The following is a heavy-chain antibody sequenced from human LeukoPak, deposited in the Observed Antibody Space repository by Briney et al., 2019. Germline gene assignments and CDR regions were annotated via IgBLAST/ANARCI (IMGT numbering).Heavy chain of an antibody. Sequence: QTSETLSLTCTVSGGSISSYYWSWIRQPAGKGLEWIGRIYTSGSTNYNPSLKGRVTMSVGTSKNQFSLKLSSVTAADTAVYYRARDSNSWTYNWFDPWGQGTLVTVSS. CDR1: GGSISSYY. D-gene: IGHD6-13*01. J-gene: IGHJ5*02. V-gene: IGHV4-4*07. CDR2: IYTSGST. CDR3: ARDSNSWTYNWFDP.